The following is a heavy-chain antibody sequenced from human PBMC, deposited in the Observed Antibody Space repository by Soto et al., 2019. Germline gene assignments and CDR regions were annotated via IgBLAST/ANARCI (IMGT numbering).Heavy chain of an antibody. V-gene: IGHV3-13*01. D-gene: IGHD3-22*01. J-gene: IGHJ2*01. CDR3: ATRAADSSGPAWYFDL. CDR2: IGTAGDT. Sequence: EVQLVESGGGLVQPGGSLRLSCAASGFTFSSYDMHWVRQATGKGLEWVSAIGTAGDTYYPGSVKGRFTISRENAKNSLYLQMNSLRAGATAVYYCATRAADSSGPAWYFDLWGRGTLVTVSS. CDR1: GFTFSSYD.